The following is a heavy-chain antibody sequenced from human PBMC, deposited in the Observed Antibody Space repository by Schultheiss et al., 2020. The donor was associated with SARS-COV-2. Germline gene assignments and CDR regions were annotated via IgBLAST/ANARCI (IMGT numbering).Heavy chain of an antibody. D-gene: IGHD6-6*01. CDR3: ASHSSSPPTHYYYYYGMDV. V-gene: IGHV1-24*01. Sequence: ASVKVSCKVSGYTLTELSMHWVRQAPGKGLEWMGGFDPEDGETIYAQKFQGRVTMTEDTSTDTAYMELSSLRSEDTAVYYCASHSSSPPTHYYYYYGMDVWGQGTTVTVSS. CDR2: FDPEDGET. J-gene: IGHJ6*02. CDR1: GYTLTELS.